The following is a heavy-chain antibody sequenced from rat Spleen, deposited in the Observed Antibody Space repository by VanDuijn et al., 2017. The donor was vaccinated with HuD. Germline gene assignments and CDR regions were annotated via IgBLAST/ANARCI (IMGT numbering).Heavy chain of an antibody. CDR2: ISTGGTNT. D-gene: IGHD1-11*01. J-gene: IGHJ3*01. CDR1: ELNFSDYD. CDR3: ARHGGLRNWFAY. Sequence: EVKLVESGGALVQPGRPLKISCEDSELNFSDYDMAWVRQTPAKGLEWIASISTGGTNTYYRDSVKGRFTISRDDAKNTQYLQMDSLRSEDTATYYCARHGGLRNWFAYWGQGTLVTVSS. V-gene: IGHV5S13*01.